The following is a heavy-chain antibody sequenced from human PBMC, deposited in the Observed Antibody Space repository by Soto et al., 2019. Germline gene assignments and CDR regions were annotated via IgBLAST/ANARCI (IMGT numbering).Heavy chain of an antibody. Sequence: EVQLVESGGGLIQPGSSLRLSCAASGFTFSSYSMNWVRQTPGKGLEWVSYISSSSSSIYYADSVKGRFTISRDNAKNSLSLQMNSLRAEDTDVYFCVREVKYSNSWKPFDYWGQGTLVTVSS. V-gene: IGHV3-48*01. CDR3: VREVKYSNSWKPFDY. J-gene: IGHJ4*02. CDR1: GFTFSSYS. CDR2: ISSSSSSI. D-gene: IGHD6-13*01.